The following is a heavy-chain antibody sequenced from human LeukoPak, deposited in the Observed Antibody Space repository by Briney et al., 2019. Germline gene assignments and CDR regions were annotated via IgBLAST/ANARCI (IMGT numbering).Heavy chain of an antibody. CDR2: ISGSGSST. V-gene: IGHV3-23*01. CDR1: GFTFSSYA. Sequence: GGSLRLSCAASGFTFSSYAMSWVRQAPGKGLEWVSVISGSGSSTYYADSVKGRFTIPRDNSKNTLYLQMNSLRAEDTAVYYCAKLRAAAGTDPWFDPWGQGTLVTVSS. CDR3: AKLRAAAGTDPWFDP. D-gene: IGHD6-13*01. J-gene: IGHJ5*02.